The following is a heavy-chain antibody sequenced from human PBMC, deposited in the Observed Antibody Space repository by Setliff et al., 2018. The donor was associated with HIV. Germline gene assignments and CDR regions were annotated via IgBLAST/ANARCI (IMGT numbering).Heavy chain of an antibody. Sequence: ASVKVSCKASGYTFTSYGISWVRQAPGQGLEWMGWISAYNGNTNYAQKLQGRVTMTTDTSTSTAYMELRSPKSEDTAVYYCARAYSSRWDFDYWGQGTLVTVSS. CDR2: ISAYNGNT. V-gene: IGHV1-18*01. J-gene: IGHJ4*02. CDR3: ARAYSSRWDFDY. CDR1: GYTFTSYG. D-gene: IGHD6-13*01.